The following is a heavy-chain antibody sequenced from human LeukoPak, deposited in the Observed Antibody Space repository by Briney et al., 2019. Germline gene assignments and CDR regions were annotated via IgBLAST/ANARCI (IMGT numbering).Heavy chain of an antibody. D-gene: IGHD1-26*01. CDR2: IYYSGST. Sequence: PSETLSLTCTVSGGSISSSSYYWSWIRQPPGKGLEWTGYIYYSGSTNYNPSLKSRVTISVDTSKNQFSLKLSSVTAADTAVYYCARVLPGGWEPIDYWGQGTLVTVSS. CDR1: GGSISSSSYY. CDR3: ARVLPGGWEPIDY. J-gene: IGHJ4*02. V-gene: IGHV4-61*01.